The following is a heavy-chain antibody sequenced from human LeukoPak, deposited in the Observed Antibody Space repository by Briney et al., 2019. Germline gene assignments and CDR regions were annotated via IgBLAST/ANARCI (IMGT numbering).Heavy chain of an antibody. CDR2: ISAYNGNT. D-gene: IGHD6-13*01. Sequence: GASVKVSRMASGYTFTSYGISGVRQAPGQGLEWMGWISAYNGNTNYAQKLQGRVTMTTDTSTRTAYMELRSLRSDDTAVYYRARSSSGIAAAGWFDPWGEGTLVTVSS. J-gene: IGHJ5*02. V-gene: IGHV1-18*01. CDR1: GYTFTSYG. CDR3: ARSSSGIAAAGWFDP.